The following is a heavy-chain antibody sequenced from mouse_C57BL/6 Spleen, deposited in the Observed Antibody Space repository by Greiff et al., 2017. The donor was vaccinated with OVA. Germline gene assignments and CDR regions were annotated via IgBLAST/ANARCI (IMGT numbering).Heavy chain of an antibody. CDR1: GYSFTGYY. CDR2: INPSTGGT. V-gene: IGHV1-42*01. J-gene: IGHJ2*01. D-gene: IGHD2-3*01. Sequence: VQLQQSGPELVKPGASVKISCKASGYSFTGYYMNWVKQSPEKSLEWIGEINPSTGGTTYNQKFKAKATLTVDKSSSTAYMQLKSLTSEDSAVYYCARFDGYYDDWGQGTTRTVSS. CDR3: ARFDGYYDD.